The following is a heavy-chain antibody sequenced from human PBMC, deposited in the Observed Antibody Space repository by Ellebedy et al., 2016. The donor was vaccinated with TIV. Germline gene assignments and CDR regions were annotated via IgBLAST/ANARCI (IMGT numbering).Heavy chain of an antibody. D-gene: IGHD5-12*01. CDR2: IYDTGVT. J-gene: IGHJ5*02. CDR1: GGSLSSHF. CDR3: AREGIVATMFIDP. Sequence: MPSETLSLTCTVSGGSLSSHFWSWIRQPPRKGLEWIGRIYDTGVTNYSPSLKSPVTMSIDTSKNQFSLQLSSVTAADTAVYYCAREGIVATMFIDPWGPGTLVTVSS. V-gene: IGHV4-59*11.